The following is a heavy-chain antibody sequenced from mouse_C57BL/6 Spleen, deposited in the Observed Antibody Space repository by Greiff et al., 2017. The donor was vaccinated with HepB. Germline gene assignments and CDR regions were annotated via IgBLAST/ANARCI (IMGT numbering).Heavy chain of an antibody. V-gene: IGHV1-69*01. Sequence: QVQLQQPGAELVMPGASVKLSCKASGYTFTSYWMHWVKQRPGQGLEWIGEIDPSDSYTNYNQKFKGKSTLTVDKSSSTAYMQLSSLTSEDSAVYYCARDYSKDYWGQGTLVTVSA. CDR1: GYTFTSYW. CDR3: ARDYSKDY. D-gene: IGHD2-5*01. CDR2: IDPSDSYT. J-gene: IGHJ3*01.